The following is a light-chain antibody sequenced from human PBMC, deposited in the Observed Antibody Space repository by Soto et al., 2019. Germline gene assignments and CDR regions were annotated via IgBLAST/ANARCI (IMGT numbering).Light chain of an antibody. CDR3: QRYDNCPLT. V-gene: IGKV3-15*01. Sequence: IVMTQFPATLSASPGESVTLSCRASQSISGNLAWYQQKPGLSPRRLMNHASARSTGVPATFCGSRSGTEFSPTISRLQSEDFAAYYCQRYDNCPLTFGGGTQVQI. CDR1: QSISGN. J-gene: IGKJ4*01. CDR2: HAS.